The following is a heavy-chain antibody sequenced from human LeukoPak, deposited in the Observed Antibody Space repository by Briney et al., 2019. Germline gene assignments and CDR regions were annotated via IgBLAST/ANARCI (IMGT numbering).Heavy chain of an antibody. CDR3: ASALRFLPYRRFDY. J-gene: IGHJ4*02. Sequence: SETLSLTCSVSGGSIISSNYYWGWIRQPPGKGLEWIGSIYQSGSGSSYYNPSLKSRVTISGDTSKNQFFLRLSSVTAADTAVYYCASALRFLPYRRFDYWGQGTLVTVPS. CDR2: IYQSGSGSS. D-gene: IGHD3-3*01. CDR1: GGSIISSNYY. V-gene: IGHV4-39*01.